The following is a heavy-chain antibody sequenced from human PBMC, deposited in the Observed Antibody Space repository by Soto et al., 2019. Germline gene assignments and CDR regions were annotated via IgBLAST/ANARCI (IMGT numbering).Heavy chain of an antibody. CDR3: AIHEEDANYVFWSGPVSFWDFDL. D-gene: IGHD3-3*01. CDR2: SYYSGST. V-gene: IGHV4-39*01. J-gene: IGHJ2*01. Sequence: QLQLQESGPGLVKPSETLTLTCSVSGGSISSSSYYWGWIRQPPGKGLEWIGSSYYSGSTYYNPSLKRRATSPVDTSKNQFSLKLSSVTAAASAVYYCAIHEEDANYVFWSGPVSFWDFDLWGRGPLVTVSS. CDR1: GGSISSSSYY.